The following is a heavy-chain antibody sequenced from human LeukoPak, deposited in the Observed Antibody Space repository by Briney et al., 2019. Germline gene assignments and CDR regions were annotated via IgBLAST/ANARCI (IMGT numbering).Heavy chain of an antibody. CDR1: GYSISSGYY. Sequence: TETLSLTCTVSGYSISSGYYWGWIRQPPGKGLEWIGSIYHSGSTYYNPSLKSRVTISVDTSKNQFSLKLSSVTAADTAVYYCARATPVHTYYYDSSVYFDYWGQGTLVTVSS. CDR3: ARATPVHTYYYDSSVYFDY. V-gene: IGHV4-38-2*02. D-gene: IGHD3-22*01. J-gene: IGHJ4*02. CDR2: IYHSGST.